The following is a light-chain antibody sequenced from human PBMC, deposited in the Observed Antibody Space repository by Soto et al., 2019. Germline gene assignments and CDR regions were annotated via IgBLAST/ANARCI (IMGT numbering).Light chain of an antibody. V-gene: IGKV1-5*01. CDR1: QSIRSL. CDR2: DAS. J-gene: IGKJ5*01. Sequence: DIQMTQSPSSLSASVGDRVTITCRASQSIRSLLAWYQQKPGKAPKVLIYDASSLGSGVPSRFSGSGSGTEFTHTISSLQPDDFATYFCQQYQTYSTFGQGTRLEIK. CDR3: QQYQTYST.